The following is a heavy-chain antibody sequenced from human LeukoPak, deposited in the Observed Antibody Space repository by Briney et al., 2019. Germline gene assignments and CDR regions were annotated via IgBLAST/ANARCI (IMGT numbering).Heavy chain of an antibody. CDR3: ARRSPVGGQQLVDY. Sequence: DPSETLSLTCTVSGGSISSSSYYWGWIRQPPGKGLEWIGSIYYSGSTYYNPSLKSRVTISVDTSKNQFSLKLSSVTAADTAVYYCARRSPVGGQQLVDYWGQGTLVTVSS. J-gene: IGHJ4*02. V-gene: IGHV4-39*01. CDR2: IYYSGST. CDR1: GGSISSSSYY. D-gene: IGHD6-13*01.